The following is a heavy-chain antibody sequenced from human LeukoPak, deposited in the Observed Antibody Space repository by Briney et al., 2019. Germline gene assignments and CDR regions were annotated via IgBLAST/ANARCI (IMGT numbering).Heavy chain of an antibody. CDR1: GFTFDNYA. CDR3: ARAYKDRSLAGKKEFFQH. CDR2: ISWNSGTI. D-gene: IGHD6-19*01. V-gene: IGHV3-9*01. J-gene: IGHJ1*01. Sequence: PGGSLRLSCAASGFTFDNYAMNWVRQVPGKGLEWISLISWNSGTICYADSVKGRFTISRDNANNFLYLQMNSLRAEDTALYYCARAYKDRSLAGKKEFFQHWGQGTLVTVSS.